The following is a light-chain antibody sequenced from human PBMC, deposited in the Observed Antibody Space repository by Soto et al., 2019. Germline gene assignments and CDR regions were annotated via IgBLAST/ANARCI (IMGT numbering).Light chain of an antibody. CDR1: QDIRND. Sequence: DIQVTQNQSSLSASVGDRVTITCRASQDIRNDVGWYQQKAGKAPNRLIFAASSLHSGVPSRFSGSRSGTEFTLTIASLQPEDFATYYCLQHNTYPFTFGGRTMVDI. CDR3: LQHNTYPFT. V-gene: IGKV1-17*01. J-gene: IGKJ4*01. CDR2: AAS.